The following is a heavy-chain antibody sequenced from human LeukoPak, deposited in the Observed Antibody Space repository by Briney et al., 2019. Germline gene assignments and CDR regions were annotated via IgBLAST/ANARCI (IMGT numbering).Heavy chain of an antibody. D-gene: IGHD1-26*01. V-gene: IGHV3-33*02. CDR3: VRHTGSIPLGGMDV. J-gene: IGHJ6*02. Sequence: DSAKGRFTISRDNSKNTLFLQMNSLRVEDTAVYYCVRHTGSIPLGGMDVWGQGTTVTVSS.